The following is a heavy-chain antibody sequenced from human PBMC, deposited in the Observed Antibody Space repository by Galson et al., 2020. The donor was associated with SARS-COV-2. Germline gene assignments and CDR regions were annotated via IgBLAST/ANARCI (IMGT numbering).Heavy chain of an antibody. J-gene: IGHJ3*01. CDR2: IYYNGSP. CDR1: GGSISSGGYY. Sequence: TLSLTCGVSGGSISSGGYYWSWIRQHPGKGLEWIGYIYYNGSPYYNPSLKSRVTISIDTSENQVSLKLSSVTAADTAVYYCARDRGAGGAFDVWGHGTVVTVSS. V-gene: IGHV4-31*11. CDR3: ARDRGAGGAFDV. D-gene: IGHD3-10*01.